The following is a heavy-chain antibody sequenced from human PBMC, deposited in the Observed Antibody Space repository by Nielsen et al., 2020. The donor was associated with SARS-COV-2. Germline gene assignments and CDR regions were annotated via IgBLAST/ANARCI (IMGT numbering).Heavy chain of an antibody. CDR2: INPSGGST. CDR3: ARGAPEDIVVVPAANNYDY. J-gene: IGHJ4*02. D-gene: IGHD2-2*01. V-gene: IGHV1-46*01. Sequence: ASVKVSCKASGYTFTSYYMHWVRHATGQGLEWMGIINPSGGSTSYAQKFQGRVTMTRDTSTSTVYMELSSLRSEDTAVYYCARGAPEDIVVVPAANNYDYWGQGTLVTVSS. CDR1: GYTFTSYY.